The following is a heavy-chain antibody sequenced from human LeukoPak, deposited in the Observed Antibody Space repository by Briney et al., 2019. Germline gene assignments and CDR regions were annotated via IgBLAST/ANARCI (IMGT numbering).Heavy chain of an antibody. CDR3: ARDRRYCSGGSCPPNWFDP. D-gene: IGHD2-15*01. V-gene: IGHV1-2*02. Sequence: ASVKVSCKASGYTFTGYYMHWVRQAPGQGLEWMGWINPNSGGTNYAQKLQGRVTMTTDTSTSTAYMELRSLRSDDTAVYYCARDRRYCSGGSCPPNWFDPWGQGTLVTVSS. CDR2: INPNSGGT. J-gene: IGHJ5*02. CDR1: GYTFTGYY.